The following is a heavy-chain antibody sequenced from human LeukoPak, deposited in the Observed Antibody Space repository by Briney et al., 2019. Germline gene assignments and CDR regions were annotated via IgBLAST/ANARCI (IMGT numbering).Heavy chain of an antibody. Sequence: PGGSLRLSCAASGFTFSDYYMSWIRQAPGKGLEWVSYITSSGSSMYYADSVKGRFTISRDNAKNSLYLQMNSLRAEDTAVYYCARRFSAAAEYWGQGTLDTVSS. D-gene: IGHD6-13*01. J-gene: IGHJ4*02. CDR1: GFTFSDYY. CDR3: ARRFSAAAEY. V-gene: IGHV3-11*01. CDR2: ITSSGSSM.